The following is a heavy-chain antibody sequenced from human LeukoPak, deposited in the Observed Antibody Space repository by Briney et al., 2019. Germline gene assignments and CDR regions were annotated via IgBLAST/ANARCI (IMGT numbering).Heavy chain of an antibody. CDR3: TSGLGASDFDY. D-gene: IGHD1-26*01. CDR2: IKSKIDGGTR. Sequence: GGSLRLSCAASGFTFTNAWMSWVRQAPGKGLEWVGRIKSKIDGGTRDYAAPVKGRFTISTDDSKNTLYLQMNSLKTEDTAVYYCTSGLGASDFDYWGQGTLVTVSS. J-gene: IGHJ4*02. CDR1: GFTFTNAW. V-gene: IGHV3-15*01.